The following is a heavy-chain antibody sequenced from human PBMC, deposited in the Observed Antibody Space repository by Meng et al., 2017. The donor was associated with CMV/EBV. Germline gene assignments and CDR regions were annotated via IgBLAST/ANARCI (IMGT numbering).Heavy chain of an antibody. Sequence: NWVRQATGQGLEWMGWMNPNSGNTGYAQKFQGRVTMTRNTSISTAYMELSSLRSEDTAVYYCARGGQVYYDFWSGYLHVPYYYGMDVWGQGTMVTVSS. D-gene: IGHD3-3*01. V-gene: IGHV1-8*01. CDR3: ARGGQVYYDFWSGYLHVPYYYGMDV. J-gene: IGHJ6*02. CDR2: MNPNSGNT.